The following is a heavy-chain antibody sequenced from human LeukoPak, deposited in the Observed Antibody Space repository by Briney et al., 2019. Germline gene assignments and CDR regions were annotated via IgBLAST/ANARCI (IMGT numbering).Heavy chain of an antibody. CDR2: ISGSGGST. J-gene: IGHJ6*03. V-gene: IGHV3-23*01. CDR3: AKDSLLWFGELSHYYYYMDV. Sequence: GGSLRLSCAASGFTFSSYGMGWVRQAPGKGLEWVSAISGSGGSTYYADSVKGRFTISRDNSKNTLYLQMNSLRAEDTAVYYCAKDSLLWFGELSHYYYYMDVWGKGTTVTISS. CDR1: GFTFSSYG. D-gene: IGHD3-10*01.